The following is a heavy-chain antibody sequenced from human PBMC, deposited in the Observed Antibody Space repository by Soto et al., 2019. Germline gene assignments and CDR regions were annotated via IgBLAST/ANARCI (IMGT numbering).Heavy chain of an antibody. D-gene: IGHD2-15*01. CDR3: AKDGGSGGTFDY. V-gene: IGHV3-30*18. CDR2: ISYDGSNK. Sequence: QVQLVEAGGGVVQPGRSLRLSCAASGFSFSSYGMQWVRQAPGKGLEWVAVISYDGSNKYYADSVKGRFTISRDNSKNTLYLQMNSLRAEDTAVYYCAKDGGSGGTFDYWGQGTLVTVSS. CDR1: GFSFSSYG. J-gene: IGHJ4*02.